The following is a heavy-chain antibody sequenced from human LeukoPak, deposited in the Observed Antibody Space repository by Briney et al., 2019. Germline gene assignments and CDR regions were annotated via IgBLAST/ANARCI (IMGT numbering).Heavy chain of an antibody. CDR2: IRYDGSDR. CDR1: GFIFSDYG. J-gene: IGHJ4*02. V-gene: IGHV3-30*02. Sequence: GGSLRLSCAASGFIFSDYGMHWVRQAPGKGLEWVTFIRYDGSDRYYLDSVKGRFTISRDNSKNTVYLQMNSLRAEDTAVYYCAKEGTRSKPSDLDDWAQGTLVTVSS. CDR3: AKEGTRSKPSDLDD. D-gene: IGHD1/OR15-1a*01.